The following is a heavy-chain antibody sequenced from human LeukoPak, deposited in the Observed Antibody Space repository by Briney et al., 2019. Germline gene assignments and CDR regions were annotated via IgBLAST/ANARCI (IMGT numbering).Heavy chain of an antibody. V-gene: IGHV1-3*01. Sequence: ASVKVSCKASGYTFTTYALHWVRQAPGQRLEWMGWINAGNGNTEYSQKFQDRVTITRDTSANTAYMELSSLRSEDTAVFYCARAPYDFWSAYPDYWGQGTLVTVSS. J-gene: IGHJ4*02. CDR1: GYTFTTYA. CDR3: ARAPYDFWSAYPDY. D-gene: IGHD3-3*01. CDR2: INAGNGNT.